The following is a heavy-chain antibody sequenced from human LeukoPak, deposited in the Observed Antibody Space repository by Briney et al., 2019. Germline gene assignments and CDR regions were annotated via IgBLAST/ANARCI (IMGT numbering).Heavy chain of an antibody. V-gene: IGHV1-18*01. Sequence: ASVKVSCKASGYTFTNYGISWVRQAPGQGLEWMGWISAYNGHTKYAQKVQGRVTMTRDTSTSTAYMELRSLRSDDTAVYYCAREWELPSVLDYWGQGTLVTVSS. D-gene: IGHD1-26*01. J-gene: IGHJ4*02. CDR2: ISAYNGHT. CDR1: GYTFTNYG. CDR3: AREWELPSVLDY.